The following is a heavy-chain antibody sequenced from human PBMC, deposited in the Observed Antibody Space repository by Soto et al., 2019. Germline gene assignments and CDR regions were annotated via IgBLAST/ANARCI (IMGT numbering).Heavy chain of an antibody. J-gene: IGHJ5*02. CDR2: VSTSGHTI. Sequence: EVQLVESGGGLVQPGGSLRLSCVASGFSFSSYNMNWVRQAPGKGLEWVAYVSTSGHTIIYADSVKGRFTVSRDNAKNSLYLQMNSLRDEDTAVYYCAREKTTYYDFWSGPWFDPWGQGTLVTVSS. CDR3: AREKTTYYDFWSGPWFDP. D-gene: IGHD3-3*01. CDR1: GFSFSSYN. V-gene: IGHV3-48*02.